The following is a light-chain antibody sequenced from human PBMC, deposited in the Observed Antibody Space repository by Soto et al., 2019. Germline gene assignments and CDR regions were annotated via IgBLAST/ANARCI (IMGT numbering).Light chain of an antibody. J-gene: IGLJ2*01. CDR2: DVN. V-gene: IGLV2-14*01. CDR3: TSYASSSTHVV. Sequence: QSALTQPASVSGSPGQSITLSCTGTSSDIGGYDFVSWYQRYPGKAPKLIIYDVNNRPSGVSNRFSGSKSGNTASLTISGLQAEDEADEYCTSYASSSTHVVFGGGTQLTVL. CDR1: SSDIGGYDF.